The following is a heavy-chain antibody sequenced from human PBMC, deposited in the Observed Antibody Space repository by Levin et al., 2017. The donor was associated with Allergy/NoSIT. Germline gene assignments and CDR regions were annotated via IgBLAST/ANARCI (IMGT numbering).Heavy chain of an antibody. D-gene: IGHD3-3*01. CDR2: ISYDGSNK. V-gene: IGHV3-30*04. CDR1: GFAFNSYA. CDR3: ARGMYYDFWYGYYTD. Sequence: GGSLRLSCAASGFAFNSYAMHWVRQAPVKGLEWVAVISYDGSNKYYADSVKGRFTISRDNSKDTLYLEMNSLRAEDTAVYYCARGMYYDFWYGYYTDWGQGTLVTVSS. J-gene: IGHJ4*02.